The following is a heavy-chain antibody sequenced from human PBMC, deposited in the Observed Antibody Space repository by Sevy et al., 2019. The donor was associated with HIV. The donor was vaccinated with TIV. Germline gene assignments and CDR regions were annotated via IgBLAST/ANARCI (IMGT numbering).Heavy chain of an antibody. CDR1: GFRFSGYW. CDR2: IKQDGNET. Sequence: GGSLRLSCAASGFRFSGYWMNWVRQAPGKGLEWVANIKQDGNETYYVDSVKGRFTISRDNAKKLLYLQMNSLRVEDTAVYYCARDPEWGGSWPEGAFDIWGQGTMVTVSS. V-gene: IGHV3-7*01. D-gene: IGHD6-13*01. J-gene: IGHJ3*02. CDR3: ARDPEWGGSWPEGAFDI.